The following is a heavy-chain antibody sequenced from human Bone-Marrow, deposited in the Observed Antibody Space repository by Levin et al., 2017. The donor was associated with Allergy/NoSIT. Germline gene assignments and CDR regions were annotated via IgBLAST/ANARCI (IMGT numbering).Heavy chain of an antibody. CDR1: GDTFNTYF. Sequence: KISCKASGDTFNTYFMTWVRQAPGQGLEWMGGILPIFGTAKISQRFQGRVTMTADKSTGTVYMELSSLRYEDTAVYYCARERSGGSLFDIWGQGTMVTVSS. V-gene: IGHV1-69*06. CDR2: ILPIFGTA. D-gene: IGHD1-26*01. CDR3: ARERSGGSLFDI. J-gene: IGHJ3*02.